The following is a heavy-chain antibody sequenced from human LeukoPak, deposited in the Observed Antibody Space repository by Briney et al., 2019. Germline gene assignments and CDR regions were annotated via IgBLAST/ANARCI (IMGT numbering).Heavy chain of an antibody. CDR1: GGSFSGYY. J-gene: IGHJ5*02. CDR3: ARSRYNWFDP. CDR2: INHSGST. V-gene: IGHV4-34*01. Sequence: SETLSLTCAVYGGSFSGYYWSWIRQPPGKGLEWIGEINHSGSTNYNPSLKSRVTISVDTSKNQCSLKLSSVTAADTAVYYCARSRYNWFDPWGQGTLVTVSS.